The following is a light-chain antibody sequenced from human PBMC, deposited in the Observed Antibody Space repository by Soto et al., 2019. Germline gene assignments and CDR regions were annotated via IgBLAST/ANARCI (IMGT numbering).Light chain of an antibody. CDR1: QGVSSN. CDR3: QQYDNWPLT. J-gene: IGKJ4*01. CDR2: GTS. V-gene: IGKV3-15*01. Sequence: EGVMRQAPATLSVSPGERATLSGRASQGVSSNVAWYQQKRGQAPRLLIYGTSTRATGIPARFSGSGSGTEFTLTIGSLQSEDFAVYYCQQYDNWPLTFGGGTKVDIK.